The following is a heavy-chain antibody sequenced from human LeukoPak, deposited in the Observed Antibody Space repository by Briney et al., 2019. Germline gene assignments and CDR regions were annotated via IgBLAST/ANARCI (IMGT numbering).Heavy chain of an antibody. CDR2: INPNSGGT. V-gene: IGHV1-2*02. J-gene: IGHJ1*01. D-gene: IGHD4-17*01. CDR3: ARETSYGQAYFQH. CDR1: GYTFTGYY. Sequence: ASVKVSCKASGYTFTGYYMHWVRQAPGQGLEWMGWINPNSGGTNYAQKFQGRVTMTRDTSISTAYMELSRLRSDDTAVYYCARETSYGQAYFQHWGQGTLVTVSS.